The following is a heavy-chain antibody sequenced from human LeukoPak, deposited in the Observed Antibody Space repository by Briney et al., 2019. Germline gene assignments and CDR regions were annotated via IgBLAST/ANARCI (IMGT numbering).Heavy chain of an antibody. D-gene: IGHD3-16*02. CDR3: VKRFIVVRPGLFDS. V-gene: IGHV3-23*01. Sequence: RPAPRKGLEWVSGISGSGGRTHYADSVKGRVTISVDNSQNSLCFELNSLRAEDTALYYCVKRFIVVRPGLFDSWGQGTLVTVSS. J-gene: IGHJ4*03. CDR2: ISGSGGRT.